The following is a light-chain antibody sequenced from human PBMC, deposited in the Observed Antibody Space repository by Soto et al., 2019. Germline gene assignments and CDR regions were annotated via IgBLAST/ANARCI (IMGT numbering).Light chain of an antibody. CDR2: DVS. V-gene: IGLV2-14*01. J-gene: IGLJ1*01. CDR3: SSYTSSSTNLYV. Sequence: QSALTQPASVSGSPGQSITISCTGTSSDVGGYNYVSWYQQHPGKAPKLMIYDVSNRPSGVSNRFSGSKSGNTASLTISGLQAEDEADYYCSSYTSSSTNLYVLGTGTKLTVL. CDR1: SSDVGGYNY.